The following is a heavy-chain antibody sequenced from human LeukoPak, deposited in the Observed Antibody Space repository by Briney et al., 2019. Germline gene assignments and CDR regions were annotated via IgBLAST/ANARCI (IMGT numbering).Heavy chain of an antibody. CDR3: ARDPFRDGYNYFADY. CDR2: INPSGGST. J-gene: IGHJ4*02. CDR1: GYTFTSYY. D-gene: IGHD5-24*01. V-gene: IGHV1-46*01. Sequence: ASVKVSCKASGYTFTSYYMHWVRQAPGQGLEWIRIINPSGGSTSYAQKFQGRVTMTRDTSTSTVYMELSSLRSEDTAVYYCARDPFRDGYNYFADYWGQGTLVTVSS.